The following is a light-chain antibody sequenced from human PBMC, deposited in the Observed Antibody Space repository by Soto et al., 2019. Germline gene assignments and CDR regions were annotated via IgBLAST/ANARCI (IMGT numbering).Light chain of an antibody. CDR2: DVS. CDR1: SGDIGDYNY. Sequence: QSVLTQPASVSGSPGQSITISCVGTSGDIGDYNYVSWYQQHPGKVPKVIIYDVSNRPSGVSYRFSGTKSGNTASLTVSGLQAEDEADYYCCSYARSGTLIFGPGTKATVL. V-gene: IGLV2-14*01. J-gene: IGLJ1*01. CDR3: CSYARSGTLI.